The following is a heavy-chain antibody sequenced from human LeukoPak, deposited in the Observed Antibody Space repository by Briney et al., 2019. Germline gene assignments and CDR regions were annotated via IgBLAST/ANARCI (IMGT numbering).Heavy chain of an antibody. Sequence: KPSETLSLTCAVYGGSFSGNYWSWIRQPPGKGLEWIGEINGRGSTNYNPSLKSRVTISLDTSKNQFSLNLRSVTAADTAVYYCARDRVLDATFYKYDAMDVWGQGTTVTVSS. CDR2: INGRGST. V-gene: IGHV4-34*01. CDR1: GGSFSGNY. D-gene: IGHD2-15*01. J-gene: IGHJ6*02. CDR3: ARDRVLDATFYKYDAMDV.